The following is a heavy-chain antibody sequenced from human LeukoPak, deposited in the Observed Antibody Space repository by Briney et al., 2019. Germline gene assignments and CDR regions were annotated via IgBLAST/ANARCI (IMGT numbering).Heavy chain of an antibody. Sequence: GGSLRLSCAASGFTFSSYGMHWVRQAPGKGLECEAVRSYDGSNKYYADSVKGRFTISRDNSKNTLYLQMSSLRPEDTALYYCAKDLRYYYDSSGTMDYGGPGTLVTVSS. J-gene: IGHJ4*02. CDR2: RSYDGSNK. CDR3: AKDLRYYYDSSGTMDY. D-gene: IGHD3-22*01. V-gene: IGHV3-30*18. CDR1: GFTFSSYG.